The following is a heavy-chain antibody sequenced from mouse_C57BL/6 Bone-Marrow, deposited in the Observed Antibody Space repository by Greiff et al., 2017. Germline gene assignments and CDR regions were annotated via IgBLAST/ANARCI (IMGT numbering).Heavy chain of an antibody. CDR2: INPNTGGT. J-gene: IGHJ3*01. V-gene: IGHV1-26*01. Sequence: VQLQQSGPELVKPGASVKISCKASGYTFTDYYMNWVKQSHGKSLEWIGDINPNTGGTSYNQKFKGKATLTVDKSSSTAYMELRSLTSEDSAVYYCARGDPFAYWGQGTLVTVSA. CDR3: ARGDPFAY. D-gene: IGHD3-3*01. CDR1: GYTFTDYY.